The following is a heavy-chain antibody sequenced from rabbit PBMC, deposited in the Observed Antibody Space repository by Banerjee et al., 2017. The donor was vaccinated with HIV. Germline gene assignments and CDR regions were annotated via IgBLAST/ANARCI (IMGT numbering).Heavy chain of an antibody. CDR2: IFTGISGST. J-gene: IGHJ4*01. CDR3: ARDFDL. CDR1: GFSFSSVYY. V-gene: IGHV1S40*01. Sequence: QSLEESGGDLVKPGGTLTLTCTASGFSFSSVYYMWWVRQAPGKGLEWIGSIFTGISGSTYYANWAKGRFTISKTSSTTMTLQMTSLTAADTATYFCARDFDLWGQGTLVTVS.